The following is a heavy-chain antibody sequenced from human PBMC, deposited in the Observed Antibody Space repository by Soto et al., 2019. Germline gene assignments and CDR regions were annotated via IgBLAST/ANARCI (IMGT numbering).Heavy chain of an antibody. D-gene: IGHD6-19*01. CDR1: GYTFTIYW. J-gene: IGHJ5*02. Sequence: GESVKISCQVSGYTFTIYWIGWVRQMPGKGLEWMGIIYPSDSDTRYSPSFQGQVTISADKSISTAYLQWSSLKASDTAMYYCARCIAVAVGAFDPWGQGTLVTVSS. V-gene: IGHV5-51*01. CDR2: IYPSDSDT. CDR3: ARCIAVAVGAFDP.